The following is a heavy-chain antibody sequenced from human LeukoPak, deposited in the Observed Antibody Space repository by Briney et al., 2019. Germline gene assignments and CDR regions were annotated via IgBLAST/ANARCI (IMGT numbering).Heavy chain of an antibody. CDR3: AKDIKGSSSGRDY. J-gene: IGHJ4*02. V-gene: IGHV3-23*01. D-gene: IGHD6-13*01. CDR2: ISGTGDIT. CDR1: GFTFSAYA. Sequence: GGSLRLSCAASGFTFSAYAMTWVRQAPGKGLEWVSSISGTGDITYYADSVEGLFTISRDNSKNMLYLQMNSLRAEDTAVYYCAKDIKGSSSGRDYWGQGTLVTVSS.